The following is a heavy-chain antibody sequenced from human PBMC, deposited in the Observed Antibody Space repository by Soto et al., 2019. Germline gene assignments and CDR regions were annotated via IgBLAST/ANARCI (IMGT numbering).Heavy chain of an antibody. CDR3: ARDSRTTTAMATETYYYGMDV. CDR1: GYTFTSYY. D-gene: IGHD5-18*01. J-gene: IGHJ6*02. Sequence: QVQLVQSGAEVKKPGASVKVSCKASGYTFTSYYMHWVRQAPGQGLEWMGIINPSGGSTSYAQKFQGRVTMTRDTSTSTVYMELSSLRSEDTAVYYCARDSRTTTAMATETYYYGMDVWGQGTTVTVSS. V-gene: IGHV1-46*01. CDR2: INPSGGST.